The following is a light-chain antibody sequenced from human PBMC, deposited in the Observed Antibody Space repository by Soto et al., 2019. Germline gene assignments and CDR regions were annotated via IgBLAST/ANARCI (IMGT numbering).Light chain of an antibody. CDR2: WAS. J-gene: IGKJ1*01. V-gene: IGKV4-1*01. CDR3: QQYHSIPWT. CDR1: QSVLYSSNNKNN. Sequence: DIVMTQSPDSLAVSLGERATINCKSSQSVLYSSNNKNNLAWYQQKPGQPPKLLFYWASTRESGVPDRFSGSGSGTDFTLTISSLQAEDVAVYYCQQYHSIPWTFGQGTKVEIK.